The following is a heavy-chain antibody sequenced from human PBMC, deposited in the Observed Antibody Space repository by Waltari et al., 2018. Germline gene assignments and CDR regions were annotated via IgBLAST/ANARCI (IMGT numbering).Heavy chain of an antibody. CDR2: ISGYSGDA. V-gene: IGHV1-18*01. CDR1: GYTFTSFG. J-gene: IGHJ4*02. D-gene: IGHD3-3*01. Sequence: QVQMVQSGAEVKKPGASVRVSCKAAGYTFTSFGPTWVRQAPGQGLEWMGWISGYSGDAKFAQKVQGRLTMTTDASTSTAYMELRSLESDDTGVYYCARDGVTLFGVVIAEGNYFDYWGQGTLLTVSS. CDR3: ARDGVTLFGVVIAEGNYFDY.